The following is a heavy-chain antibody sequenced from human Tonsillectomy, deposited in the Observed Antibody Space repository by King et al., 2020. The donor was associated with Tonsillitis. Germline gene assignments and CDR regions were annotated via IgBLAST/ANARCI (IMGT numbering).Heavy chain of an antibody. CDR2: IKYEGSEK. V-gene: IGHV3-7*03. CDR3: VGDAGYGSGWYRALDY. D-gene: IGHD6-19*01. J-gene: IGHJ4*02. CDR1: GFTFSSYW. Sequence: VQLVQSGGGLVQPGGSLRLSCAASGFTFSSYWMSWVRQAPGKGLEWVANIKYEGSEKYFVDSVKGRFTISRDNAKNYLYLQLNSLRAEDTAVYYCVGDAGYGSGWYRALDYWGQGTLVTVSS.